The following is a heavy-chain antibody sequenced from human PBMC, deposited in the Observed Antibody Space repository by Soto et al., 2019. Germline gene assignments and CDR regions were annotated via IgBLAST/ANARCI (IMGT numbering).Heavy chain of an antibody. J-gene: IGHJ1*01. V-gene: IGHV4-31*03. D-gene: IGHD5-18*01. CDR3: VRGRGYSYKNYFHX. Sequence: SDTLSVTCTVSGGSINSAGYYWTWIHQHPEKGLELLGNIDHSGTTYYNPSLRSRLSMSLDTSQNHFSLQVTSMTAADTAVYFCVRGRGYSYKNYFHXWGQGSLVTVSX. CDR1: GGSINSAGYY. CDR2: IDHSGTT.